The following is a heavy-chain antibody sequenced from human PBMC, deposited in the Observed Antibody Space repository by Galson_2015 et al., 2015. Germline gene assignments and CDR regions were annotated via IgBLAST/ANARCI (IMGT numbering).Heavy chain of an antibody. Sequence: PALVKPTQTLTLTCTCSGFSLSTRGVAVGWIRQPPGKALEWLAIIYWNDDKRYSPSLDSRLTITKDTSKNQVVLTVTNMDPVDTATYYCAHGGYSYGTRFDLWGRGTLVTVSS. J-gene: IGHJ2*01. CDR3: AHGGYSYGTRFDL. CDR1: GFSLSTRGVA. CDR2: IYWNDDK. D-gene: IGHD1-1*01. V-gene: IGHV2-5*01.